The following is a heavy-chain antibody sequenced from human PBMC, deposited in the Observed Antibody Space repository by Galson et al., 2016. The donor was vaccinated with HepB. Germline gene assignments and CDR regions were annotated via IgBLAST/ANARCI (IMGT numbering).Heavy chain of an antibody. V-gene: IGHV3-21*04. Sequence: SLRLSCAASGFTFSSYSLNWARQVPGKGLEWVSFIFSSSSYIYYADAVKGRFTISRDNAKNTLYLTMNSLRAGDTAVYYCGKHGGFDDWGQGALVTVSS. J-gene: IGHJ4*02. CDR1: GFTFSSYS. CDR3: GKHGGFDD. D-gene: IGHD3-16*01. CDR2: IFSSSSYI.